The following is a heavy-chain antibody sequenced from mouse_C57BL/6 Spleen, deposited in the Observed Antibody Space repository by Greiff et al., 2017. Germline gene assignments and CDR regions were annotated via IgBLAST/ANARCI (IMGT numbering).Heavy chain of an antibody. Sequence: VQLQQSGPELVKPGASVKISCKASGYTFTDYYMNWVKQSHGKSLEWIGDINPNNGGTSYNQKFKGKATLTVDKSSSTAYMELRSLTSADSAVYYCARGGWLGYAMDYWGQGTSVTVSS. CDR1: GYTFTDYY. CDR2: INPNNGGT. J-gene: IGHJ4*01. CDR3: ARGGWLGYAMDY. V-gene: IGHV1-26*01. D-gene: IGHD2-3*01.